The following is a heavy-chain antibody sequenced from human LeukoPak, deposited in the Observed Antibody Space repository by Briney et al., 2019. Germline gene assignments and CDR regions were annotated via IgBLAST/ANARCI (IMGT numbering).Heavy chain of an antibody. CDR2: IYYSGST. D-gene: IGHD5-12*01. CDR1: GGSISSYY. J-gene: IGHJ4*02. V-gene: IGHV4-59*01. CDR3: ARVEYSGYDAYFDY. Sequence: SETLSLTCTVSGGSISSYYWSWIRQPPGKGLEWIGYIYYSGSTNYNPSLKSRVTISVDTSKNQFSLKLSSVTAADTAVYYCARVEYSGYDAYFDYWGQGTLVTVSS.